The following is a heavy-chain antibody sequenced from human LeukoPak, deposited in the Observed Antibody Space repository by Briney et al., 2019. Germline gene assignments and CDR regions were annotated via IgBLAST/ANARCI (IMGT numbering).Heavy chain of an antibody. Sequence: GGSLRLSCAASGFTFVSHAMSWVRQAPGKGLEWVSGIRASDGSTYYADSVKGRFTSSRDNSKNTLYLQMNSLRAEDTAVYYCARGSNSGSFRPDFWGQGTLVTASS. CDR3: ARGSNSGSFRPDF. CDR1: GFTFVSHA. V-gene: IGHV3-23*01. J-gene: IGHJ4*02. CDR2: IRASDGST. D-gene: IGHD1-26*01.